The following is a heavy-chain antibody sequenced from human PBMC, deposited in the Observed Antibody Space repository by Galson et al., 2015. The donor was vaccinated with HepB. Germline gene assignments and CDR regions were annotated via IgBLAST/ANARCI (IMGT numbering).Heavy chain of an antibody. J-gene: IGHJ6*02. D-gene: IGHD6-19*01. Sequence: SLRLSCAASGFTFSDHYMDWVRQAPGKGLEWVGRSSDKAESYTTEYAASVQGRFTISRDDSENSLFLQMNSLKAEDTAVYYCARYSSRGGGVDVWGQGTTVTVSS. CDR2: SSDKAESYTT. V-gene: IGHV3-72*01. CDR3: ARYSSRGGGVDV. CDR1: GFTFSDHY.